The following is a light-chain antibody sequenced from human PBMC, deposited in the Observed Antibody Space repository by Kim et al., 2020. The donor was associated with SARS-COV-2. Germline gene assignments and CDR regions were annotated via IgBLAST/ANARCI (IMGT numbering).Light chain of an antibody. CDR1: QSVSSN. J-gene: IGKJ1*01. CDR3: QQSNNWPWT. V-gene: IGKV3-15*01. CDR2: GAS. Sequence: ETVMTQSPATLSVSPGERATLSCRASQSVSSNLAWYQQKPGQAPRLLIYGASTRATGISARFSGSGSGTEFTLTISSLQSEDFAVYYCQQSNNWPWTFGEGTKVDIK.